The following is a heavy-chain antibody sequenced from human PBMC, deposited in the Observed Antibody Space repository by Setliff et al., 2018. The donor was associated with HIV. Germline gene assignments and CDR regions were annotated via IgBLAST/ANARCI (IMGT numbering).Heavy chain of an antibody. Sequence: PSETLSLTCAVYGGSFTGYYWSWIRQPPGKGLEWIGEVDHTGSTDYSPSLKSRVIISLDMSKNQFSLKLSSVTAADTAVYYCARDRWNHGIIKAVADWFDPWGQGTLVTVSS. V-gene: IGHV4-34*01. CDR3: ARDRWNHGIIKAVADWFDP. D-gene: IGHD6-19*01. J-gene: IGHJ5*02. CDR1: GGSFTGYY. CDR2: VDHTGST.